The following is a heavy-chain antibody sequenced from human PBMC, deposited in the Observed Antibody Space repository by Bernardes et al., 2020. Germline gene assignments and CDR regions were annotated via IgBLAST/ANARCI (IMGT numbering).Heavy chain of an antibody. V-gene: IGHV3-30*18. CDR1: GFTFSSYG. J-gene: IGHJ4*02. CDR3: ANVVADYALHDPLDY. CDR2: ISYDGSNK. Sequence: GGSLRLSCAASGFTFSSYGMHWVRQAPGKGLEWVAVISYDGSNKYYADSVKGRFTISRDNSKNTLYLQMNSLRAEDTAVYYCANVVADYALHDPLDYWGQGTLVTVSS. D-gene: IGHD4-17*01.